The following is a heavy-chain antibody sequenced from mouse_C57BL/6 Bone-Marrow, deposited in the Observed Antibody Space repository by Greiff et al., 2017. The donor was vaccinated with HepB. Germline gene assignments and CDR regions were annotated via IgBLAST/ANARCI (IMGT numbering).Heavy chain of an antibody. V-gene: IGHV2-6-1*01. CDR3: ARHGLGQGYFDY. D-gene: IGHD3-3*01. J-gene: IGHJ2*01. Sequence: VQLQQSGPGLVAPSQSLSITCTVSGFSLTSYGVHWVRQPPGKGLEWLVVIWSDGSTTYNSALKSRLSISKDNSKSQVFLKMNSLQTDDTAMYYCARHGLGQGYFDYWGQGTTLTVSS. CDR1: GFSLTSYG. CDR2: IWSDGST.